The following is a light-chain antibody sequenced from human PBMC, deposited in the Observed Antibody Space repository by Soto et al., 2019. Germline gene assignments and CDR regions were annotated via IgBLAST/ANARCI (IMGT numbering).Light chain of an antibody. V-gene: IGKV1-5*01. Sequence: DIQMTPSPSTLSASIGARVTITCRASQNINNWIAWYQQKPGKAPNSLIYDASTLESRVPPRFRGSGFVTEFRLTFINLQPDDVGSYYCQHMRTFGQGTKVDIK. CDR1: QNINNW. J-gene: IGKJ1*01. CDR3: QHMRT. CDR2: DAS.